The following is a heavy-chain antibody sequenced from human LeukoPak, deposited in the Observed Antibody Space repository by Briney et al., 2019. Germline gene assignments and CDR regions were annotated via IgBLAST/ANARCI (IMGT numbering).Heavy chain of an antibody. J-gene: IGHJ4*02. V-gene: IGHV4-39*07. CDR2: IYYSGSI. Sequence: SETLSLTCTVSGDSISSSSYYWGWIRQPPGKGLEWIGSIYYSGSIYYNPSLKSRLTISVDKSKNHFSLKLSSVTAADTAVYYCASTAVAGIFDYWGQGTLVTVSS. CDR1: GDSISSSSYY. CDR3: ASTAVAGIFDY. D-gene: IGHD6-19*01.